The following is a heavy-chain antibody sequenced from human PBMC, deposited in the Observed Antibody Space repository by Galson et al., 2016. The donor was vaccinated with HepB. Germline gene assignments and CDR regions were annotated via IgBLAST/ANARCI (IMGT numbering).Heavy chain of an antibody. J-gene: IGHJ5*02. CDR2: IKQDGSYR. V-gene: IGHV3-7*01. Sequence: SLRLSCAASGFTFSGYSMNWVRQSPGKGLEWVANIKQDGSYRHYVDSVKGRFTVSRDNAKNSLYLEMNSLRVEDTAVYYCARSRGNDLWGQGTLVIVSS. CDR1: GFTFSGYS. CDR3: ARSRGNDL.